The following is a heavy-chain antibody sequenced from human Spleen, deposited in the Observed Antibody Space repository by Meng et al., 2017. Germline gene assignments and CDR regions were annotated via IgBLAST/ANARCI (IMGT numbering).Heavy chain of an antibody. Sequence: LPGAGPGLVKPLGTLSLTCVVSGGSISSIDWWSWVRQPPGKGLEWIGEIYHGGDTNYNPSLKSRVTIAIDKSKNQFSLKLTSVTAADTAVYYCASWIYSCGWQWGQGALVTVSS. CDR3: ASWIYSCGWQ. CDR2: IYHGGDT. CDR1: GGSISSIDW. V-gene: IGHV4/OR15-8*02. D-gene: IGHD6-19*01. J-gene: IGHJ4*02.